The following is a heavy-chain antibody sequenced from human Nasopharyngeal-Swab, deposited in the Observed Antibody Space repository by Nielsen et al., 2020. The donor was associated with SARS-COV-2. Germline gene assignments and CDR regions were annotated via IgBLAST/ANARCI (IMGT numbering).Heavy chain of an antibody. CDR3: ARAGDRFGELLFFDY. Sequence: WVRQAPGQGLEWMGWISAYNGNTNYAQKLQGRVTMTTDTSTGTGYMELRSLRSDDTAVYYCARAGDRFGELLFFDYWGQGNLVTVSS. J-gene: IGHJ4*02. D-gene: IGHD3-10*01. CDR2: ISAYNGNT. V-gene: IGHV1-18*01.